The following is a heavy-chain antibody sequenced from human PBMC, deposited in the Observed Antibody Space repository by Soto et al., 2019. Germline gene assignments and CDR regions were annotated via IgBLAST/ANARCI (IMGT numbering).Heavy chain of an antibody. CDR2: INHSGST. J-gene: IGHJ6*02. V-gene: IGHV4-34*01. CDR1: GGSFSGYY. D-gene: IGHD2-15*01. CDR3: ARTRRYCSGGSCYSSWGYYSYGMDV. Sequence: QVQLQQWGAGLLKPSETLSLTCAVYGGSFSGYYWSWIRQPPGKGLEWIGEINHSGSTNYNPSLKSRVTISVDTSKNQFSLTLSSVTAADTAVYYCARTRRYCSGGSCYSSWGYYSYGMDVWGQGTTVTVSS.